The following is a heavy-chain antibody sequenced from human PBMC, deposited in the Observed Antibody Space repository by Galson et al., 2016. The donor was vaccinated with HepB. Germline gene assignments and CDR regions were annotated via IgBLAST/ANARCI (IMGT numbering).Heavy chain of an antibody. CDR3: AREQGYSGSYLRYFDL. CDR2: IKQDGSEK. J-gene: IGHJ2*01. D-gene: IGHD1-26*01. CDR1: GFTFSSHW. V-gene: IGHV3-7*03. Sequence: SLRLSCAASGFTFSSHWMTWVRQAPGKGVDWVANIKQDGSEKYYVDSVKGRFTISRDNAENSLYLQMNSLRAEDTAVYYCAREQGYSGSYLRYFDLWGRGTLVTVSS.